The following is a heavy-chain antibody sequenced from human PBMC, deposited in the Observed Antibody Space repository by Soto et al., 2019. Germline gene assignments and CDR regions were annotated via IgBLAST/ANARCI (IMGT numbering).Heavy chain of an antibody. CDR2: IYYSGST. V-gene: IGHV4-30-4*01. Sequence: PSETLSLTCTVSGGSIGSGDYYWSWIRQPPGKGLEWIGYIYYSGSTYYNPSLKSRVTISVDTSKNQFSLKLSSVTAADTAVYYCARVITIFSGGFDPWGQGTLVTVSS. D-gene: IGHD3-3*01. J-gene: IGHJ5*02. CDR1: GGSIGSGDYY. CDR3: ARVITIFSGGFDP.